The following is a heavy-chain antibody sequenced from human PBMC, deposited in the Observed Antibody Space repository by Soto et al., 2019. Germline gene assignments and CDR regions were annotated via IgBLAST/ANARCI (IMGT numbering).Heavy chain of an antibody. CDR1: GYTFTSYG. J-gene: IGHJ6*02. D-gene: IGHD6-13*01. V-gene: IGHV1-18*01. CDR2: VNAYNGNT. CDR3: ARGFFSIAAAPKDYGMDV. Sequence: ASVKVSCKASGYTFTSYGISWVRQAPGQGLEWMGWVNAYNGNTNYAQKFQGRVTMTTDTSTSTAYMELRSLRSDDTAVYYCARGFFSIAAAPKDYGMDVWGQGTTVTVSS.